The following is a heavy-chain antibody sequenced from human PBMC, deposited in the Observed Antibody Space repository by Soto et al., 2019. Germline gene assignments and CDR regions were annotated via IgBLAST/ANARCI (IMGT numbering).Heavy chain of an antibody. Sequence: GGSLRLSCAASGFIFSNFGMHWVRQAPGKGLERVAVIWYDGSNEYYADSVKGRFTISKDNSKNTLYLQMNSLRAEDTAVYYCASCRDIYGAFCAHFDYWGLGILVTVSS. V-gene: IGHV3-33*03. D-gene: IGHD5-12*01. CDR2: IWYDGSNE. J-gene: IGHJ4*02. CDR3: ASCRDIYGAFCAHFDY. CDR1: GFIFSNFG.